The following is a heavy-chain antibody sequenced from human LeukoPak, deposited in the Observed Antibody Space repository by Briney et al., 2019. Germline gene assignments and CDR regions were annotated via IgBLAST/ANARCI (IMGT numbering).Heavy chain of an antibody. CDR2: IYHSGST. Sequence: SETLSLTCTVSGYSISSGYYWGWIRQPPGKGLEWIGSIYHSGSTYYNPSLKSRVTISVDTSKNQFSLKLSSVTAADTAVYYCASVTTVTRYFDYWGQGTLVTVSS. CDR3: ASVTTVTRYFDY. V-gene: IGHV4-38-2*02. D-gene: IGHD4-11*01. J-gene: IGHJ4*02. CDR1: GYSISSGYY.